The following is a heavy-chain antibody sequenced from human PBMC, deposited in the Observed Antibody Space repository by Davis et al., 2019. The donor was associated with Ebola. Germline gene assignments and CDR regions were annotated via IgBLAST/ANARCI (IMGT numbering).Heavy chain of an antibody. D-gene: IGHD2-2*02. V-gene: IGHV3-73*01. J-gene: IGHJ4*02. CDR2: IRSKANSYAT. CDR3: ARTSCSSTSCYSNFDY. Sequence: GGSLRLSCAASGFTFSGSAMHWVRQASGKGLEWVGRIRSKANSYATVYAASVKGRFTISRDNSKNTLYLQMNSLRAEDTAVYYCARTSCSSTSCYSNFDYWGQGTLVTVSS. CDR1: GFTFSGSA.